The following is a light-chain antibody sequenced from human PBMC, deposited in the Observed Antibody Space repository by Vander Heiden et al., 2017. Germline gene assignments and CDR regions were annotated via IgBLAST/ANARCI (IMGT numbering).Light chain of an antibody. CDR1: RSITTL. CDR2: KAS. V-gene: IGKV1-5*03. J-gene: IGKJ1*01. Sequence: DIQMTQSPSTLYASVGDRVTITCRASRSITTLLVWYQQKPGKAPHLLISKASNLGTGVSSKISGSGSGTEFTLTISNLQPGDFATYYCQQYDSYPWTFGQGTKVEI. CDR3: QQYDSYPWT.